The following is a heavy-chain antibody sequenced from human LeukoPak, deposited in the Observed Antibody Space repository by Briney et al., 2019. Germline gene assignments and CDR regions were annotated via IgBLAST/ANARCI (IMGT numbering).Heavy chain of an antibody. CDR1: GFTFCTYE. V-gene: IGHV3-21*01. J-gene: IGHJ5*02. CDR2: ISSSSSYI. D-gene: IGHD5-24*01. CDR3: ARGGRERFWFDP. Sequence: GGSLRLSCAASGFTFCTYEMNWVRQAPGKGLEWVSSISSSSSYIYYADSVKGRFTISRDNAKNSLYLQMNSLRAEDTAVYYCARGGRERFWFDPWGQGTLVTVSS.